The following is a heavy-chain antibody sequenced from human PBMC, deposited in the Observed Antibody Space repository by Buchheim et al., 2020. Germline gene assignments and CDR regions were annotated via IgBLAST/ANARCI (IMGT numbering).Heavy chain of an antibody. D-gene: IGHD1-26*01. CDR3: ARGPPSPSSSGSYYEGEGLYYFDY. Sequence: EVQLVESGGGLVQPGGSLRLSCAASGFTFSSYSMNWVRQAPGKGLEWVSYISSSSSTIYYADSVKGRFTISRDNAKNSLYLQMNSLRDEDTAVYYCARGPPSPSSSGSYYEGEGLYYFDYWGQGTL. J-gene: IGHJ4*02. CDR2: ISSSSSTI. CDR1: GFTFSSYS. V-gene: IGHV3-48*02.